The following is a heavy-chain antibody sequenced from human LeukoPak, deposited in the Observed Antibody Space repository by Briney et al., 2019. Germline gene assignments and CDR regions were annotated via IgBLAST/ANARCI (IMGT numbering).Heavy chain of an antibody. J-gene: IGHJ4*02. D-gene: IGHD3-9*01. Sequence: SETLSLTCAVYGGSFSGYYWSWIRQPPGKGLDWIGEIDHSGSTNYNPSLKSRVTISVDTSKNQFSLKLSSVTAADTALYYCARSYDILTGSEFGNYWGQGTLVTVSS. CDR1: GGSFSGYY. CDR2: IDHSGST. CDR3: ARSYDILTGSEFGNY. V-gene: IGHV4-34*01.